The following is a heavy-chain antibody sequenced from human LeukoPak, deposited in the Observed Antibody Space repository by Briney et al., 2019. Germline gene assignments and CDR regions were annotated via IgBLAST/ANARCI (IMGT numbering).Heavy chain of an antibody. CDR1: GFTFSSYS. V-gene: IGHV3-21*01. D-gene: IGHD4-17*01. Sequence: PGGSLRLSCAASGFTFSSYSMNWVRQAPGKGLEWVSSISSSSSYIYYADSVKGRFTISRDNAKNSLYLQMNSLRAEDTAVYYCARDIRYGDYGRPSAYWGQGTLVTVSS. CDR2: ISSSSSYI. J-gene: IGHJ4*02. CDR3: ARDIRYGDYGRPSAY.